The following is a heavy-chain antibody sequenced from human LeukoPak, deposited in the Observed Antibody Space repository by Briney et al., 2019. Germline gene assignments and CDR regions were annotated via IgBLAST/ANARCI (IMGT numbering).Heavy chain of an antibody. CDR2: ICYSGST. CDR3: ARHSGSSPHYFDY. Sequence: SETLSLTCTVSGGSLSSYYWSWLRQPPGKGLKWIGFICYSGSTHYKSSLKSRVTISVDTSKNQFSLRLSSVTAADTAVYYCARHSGSSPHYFDYWGQGTLVTVSS. V-gene: IGHV4-59*08. J-gene: IGHJ4*02. CDR1: GGSLSSYY. D-gene: IGHD1-26*01.